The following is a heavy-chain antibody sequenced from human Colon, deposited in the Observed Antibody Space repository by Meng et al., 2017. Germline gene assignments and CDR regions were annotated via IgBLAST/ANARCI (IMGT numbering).Heavy chain of an antibody. D-gene: IGHD1-26*01. CDR3: ARNGKWGFDY. CDR1: SGSISISDW. Sequence: QVHMQESGPGRVKPSGTQSLTCAVSSGSISISDWWSWGRLSPGKGLEWIGEFSHSGTTNYSPSLKSRSTISVDKSKSQFSLKLSSVTAADTAVYYCARNGKWGFDYWGQGTLVTVSS. V-gene: IGHV4-4*02. J-gene: IGHJ4*02. CDR2: FSHSGTT.